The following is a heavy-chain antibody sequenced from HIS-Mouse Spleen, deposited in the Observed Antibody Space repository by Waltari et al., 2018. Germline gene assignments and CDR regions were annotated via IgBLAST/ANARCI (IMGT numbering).Heavy chain of an antibody. D-gene: IGHD6-13*01. CDR1: GGSISSSSYY. J-gene: IGHJ2*01. CDR3: AREIPYSSSWYDWYFDL. Sequence: QLQLQESGPGLVKPSETLSLTCTVSGGSISSSSYYWGWIRQPPGKGLEWIGSIYYSGSTYYNPSLTSRVNISVDTSKNQFSLKLSSVTAADTAVYYCAREIPYSSSWYDWYFDLWGRGTLVTVSS. V-gene: IGHV4-39*07. CDR2: IYYSGST.